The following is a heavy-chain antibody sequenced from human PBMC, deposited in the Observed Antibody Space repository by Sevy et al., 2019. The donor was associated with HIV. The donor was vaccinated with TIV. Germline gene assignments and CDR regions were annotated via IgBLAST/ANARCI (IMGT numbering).Heavy chain of an antibody. V-gene: IGHV3-53*01. CDR3: ARFYYGDYSNYFDP. CDR1: GFTVSSNY. CDR2: MYSGGST. D-gene: IGHD4-17*01. Sequence: GGSLRLSCAASGFTVSSNYVSWVRQAPGKGLEWVSIMYSGGSTYYADSVKGRFTISRDNSKNTVYLEMNSLRAEDTAVYYCARFYYGDYSNYFDPWGQGTLVTVSS. J-gene: IGHJ5*02.